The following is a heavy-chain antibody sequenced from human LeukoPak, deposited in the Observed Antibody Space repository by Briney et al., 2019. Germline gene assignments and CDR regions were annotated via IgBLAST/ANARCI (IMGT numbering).Heavy chain of an antibody. Sequence: GESLKISCKGSGYSFISYWIGWVRQMPGKGLEWMGIIYPGDSDTRYSPSFQGQVTISADKSISTAYLQWSSLKASDTAMYYCASGERSIAVAGYDFDYWGQGTLVTVSS. V-gene: IGHV5-51*01. D-gene: IGHD6-19*01. CDR1: GYSFISYW. CDR3: ASGERSIAVAGYDFDY. CDR2: IYPGDSDT. J-gene: IGHJ4*02.